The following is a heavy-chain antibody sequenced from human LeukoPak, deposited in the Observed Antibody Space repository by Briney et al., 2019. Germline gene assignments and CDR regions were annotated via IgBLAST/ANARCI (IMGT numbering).Heavy chain of an antibody. Sequence: PGGSLRLSCAASGITFKNYNMNWVRQAPGKGLEWVAFIGSASSYVFYADSVKGRFTVSSDVSKNTLYLQMNNLRGEDTAVYYCASRHCSGENCYAGPLDFWGQGIQVTVSS. D-gene: IGHD2-8*02. V-gene: IGHV3-21*04. J-gene: IGHJ4*02. CDR3: ASRHCSGENCYAGPLDF. CDR2: IGSASSYV. CDR1: GITFKNYN.